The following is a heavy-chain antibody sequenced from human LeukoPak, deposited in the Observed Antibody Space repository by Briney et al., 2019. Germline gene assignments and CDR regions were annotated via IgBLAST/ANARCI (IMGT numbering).Heavy chain of an antibody. CDR1: GGSISSGGYY. J-gene: IGHJ3*02. Sequence: SQTLSLTCTVSGGSISSGGYYWSWIRQHPGKGLEWIGYIYYSGSTNYNPSLKSRVTISVDTSKNQFSLKLSSVTAADTAVYYCARLIQLWLGDAFDIWGQGTMVTVSS. D-gene: IGHD5-18*01. V-gene: IGHV4-31*03. CDR3: ARLIQLWLGDAFDI. CDR2: IYYSGST.